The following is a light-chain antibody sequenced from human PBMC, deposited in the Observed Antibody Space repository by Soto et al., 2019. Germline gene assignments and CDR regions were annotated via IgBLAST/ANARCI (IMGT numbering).Light chain of an antibody. CDR2: GAS. Sequence: EIVLTQSPGTLSLSPGERATLSCRASQSVSSSHLAWYQQKPGQAPRLLIHGASSTATGIPDRFSGSGSGTDLTLTISRLEPEDFAVYYCQQYCSSPTWTFGQGPKVEI. V-gene: IGKV3-20*01. CDR1: QSVSSSH. CDR3: QQYCSSPTWT. J-gene: IGKJ1*01.